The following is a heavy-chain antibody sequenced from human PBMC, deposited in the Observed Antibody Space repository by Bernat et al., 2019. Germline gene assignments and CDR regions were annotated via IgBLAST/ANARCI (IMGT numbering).Heavy chain of an antibody. CDR1: GFTFSSYS. V-gene: IGHV3-21*01. J-gene: IGHJ6*02. Sequence: EVQLVESGGGLVKPGGSLRLSCAASGFTFSSYSMNWVRQAPGKGLEWVSSISSSSSYIYYADSVKGRFTISRDNAKNSLYLHMNSLRAEDTAVYYCARVVPATSYYYYGMDVWGQGTTVTVSS. D-gene: IGHD2-2*01. CDR3: ARVVPATSYYYYGMDV. CDR2: ISSSSSYI.